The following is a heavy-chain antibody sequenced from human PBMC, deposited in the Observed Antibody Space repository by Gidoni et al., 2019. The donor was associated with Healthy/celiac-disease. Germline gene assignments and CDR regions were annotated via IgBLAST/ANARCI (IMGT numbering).Heavy chain of an antibody. V-gene: IGHV2-26*01. J-gene: IGHJ4*02. D-gene: IGHD6-13*01. CDR2: IFSNDEK. Sequence: QVTLKESGPVLVKPTETLTLTCTVSGFSLRNARMGVSWIRQPPGKALEWLAHIFSNDEKSYSTSLKSRLTISKDTSKSQVVLTMTNMDPVDTATYYCARIRVAAAGPYYFDYWGQGTLVTVSS. CDR3: ARIRVAAAGPYYFDY. CDR1: GFSLRNARMG.